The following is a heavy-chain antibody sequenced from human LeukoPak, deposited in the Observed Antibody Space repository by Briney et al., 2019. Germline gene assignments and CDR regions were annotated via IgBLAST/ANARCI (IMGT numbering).Heavy chain of an antibody. CDR2: ISGSGGST. CDR1: GFTFSSYA. V-gene: IGHV3-23*01. CDR3: ATSTSSGWPPAVDY. J-gene: IGHJ4*02. Sequence: PGGSLRLSCAASGFTFSSYAMSWVRQAPGKGLEWVSAISGSGGSTYYADSVKGRFTISRDNSKNTLYLQMNSLRAEDTAVYYCATSTSSGWPPAVDYWGQGTLVAVSS. D-gene: IGHD6-19*01.